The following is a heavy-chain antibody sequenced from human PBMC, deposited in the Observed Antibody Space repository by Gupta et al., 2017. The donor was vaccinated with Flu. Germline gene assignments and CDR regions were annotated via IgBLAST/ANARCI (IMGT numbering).Heavy chain of an antibody. V-gene: IGHV3-74*01. Sequence: EVQVVESGGGLVQRGGSLRLSCAASGFTFISHWMHWVRQAPGKGLVWVSRINSEGTTTTYAVSVKGRFTISRDNAKDTMYLQMNSLSAEDTAVYYCARADGDVWSGYLEYYFAMDVWGQGTTVTVSS. CDR1: GFTFISHW. CDR3: ARADGDVWSGYLEYYFAMDV. J-gene: IGHJ6*02. D-gene: IGHD3-3*01. CDR2: INSEGTTT.